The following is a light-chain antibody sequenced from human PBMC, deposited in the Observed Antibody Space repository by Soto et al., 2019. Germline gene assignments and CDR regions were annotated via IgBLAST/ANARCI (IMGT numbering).Light chain of an antibody. Sequence: AIRMTQSPSSFSASTGDRVTITCRASQGISSYLAWYQQKPGKAPKLLIYAASTLQSGVPSRFSGSGSGTDFTLPISCLQSEDFATYYCQQYYSYPRGTFGQGTKVEIK. V-gene: IGKV1-8*01. CDR3: QQYYSYPRGT. CDR2: AAS. J-gene: IGKJ1*01. CDR1: QGISSY.